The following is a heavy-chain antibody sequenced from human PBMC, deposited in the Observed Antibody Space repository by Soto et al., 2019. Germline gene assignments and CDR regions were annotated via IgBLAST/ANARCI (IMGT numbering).Heavy chain of an antibody. Sequence: GGSLRLSCAASGFTFSDYYMSWIRQAPGKGLEWVSYISSSGSTIYYADSVKGRFTISRDNAKNSLYLQMNSLRAEDTAVYYCETDYDVSGYWSIWGQGTLVTVSS. CDR1: GFTFSDYY. V-gene: IGHV3-11*01. D-gene: IGHD3-22*01. CDR3: ETDYDVSGYWSI. J-gene: IGHJ4*02. CDR2: ISSSGSTI.